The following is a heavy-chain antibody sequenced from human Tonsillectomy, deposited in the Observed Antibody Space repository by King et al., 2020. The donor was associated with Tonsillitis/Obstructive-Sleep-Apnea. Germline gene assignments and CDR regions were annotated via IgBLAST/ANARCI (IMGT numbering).Heavy chain of an antibody. J-gene: IGHJ6*02. D-gene: IGHD2-15*01. Sequence: VQLVESGGGLVQPGGSLRLSCAASGLTLSYYWMHWVRQVPGKGLVWVSRINSDGSSTSYADSVKGRFTISRDNAKNTLQLQMNSLRAEDTAVYYCARVRLLESHGMDVWGQGTTVIVSS. V-gene: IGHV3-74*01. CDR1: GLTLSYYW. CDR2: INSDGSST. CDR3: ARVRLLESHGMDV.